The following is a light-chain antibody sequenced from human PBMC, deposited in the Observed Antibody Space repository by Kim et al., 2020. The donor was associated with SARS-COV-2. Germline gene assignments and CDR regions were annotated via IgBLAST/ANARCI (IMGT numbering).Light chain of an antibody. J-gene: IGLJ3*02. CDR1: NIGSKS. Sequence: SYELTQPPSVSVAPGKTARIICGGNNIGSKSVHWYQQKPGQAPVLVIYYDSDRPSGIPERFSGSNSGNTATLTISRVEAGDEADYYCQVWDSSSDHSVFG. CDR2: YDS. V-gene: IGLV3-21*04. CDR3: QVWDSSSDHSV.